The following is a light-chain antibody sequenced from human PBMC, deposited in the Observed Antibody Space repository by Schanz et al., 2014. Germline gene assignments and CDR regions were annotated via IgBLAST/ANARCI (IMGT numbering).Light chain of an antibody. Sequence: EIVMTQSPVTLSVSPGERATLSCRASQSVSSNLAWYQQKPGQAPRLLIYDASNRATGIPARFSGSGSGTDFTLTISSLQSEDFAVYYCQQCISWPWTFGQGTKVETK. CDR2: DAS. CDR3: QQCISWPWT. V-gene: IGKV3D-15*01. CDR1: QSVSSN. J-gene: IGKJ1*01.